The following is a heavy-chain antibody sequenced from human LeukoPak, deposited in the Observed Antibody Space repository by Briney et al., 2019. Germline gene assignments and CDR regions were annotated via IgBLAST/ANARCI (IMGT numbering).Heavy chain of an antibody. Sequence: PSETLSLTCAVYGGSFSGYYWSWIRQPPGNGLEWIGEINHSGSTNYNPSLKSRVTISVDTSKNQFSLKLSSVTAADTAVYYRARDGGSALDYWGQGTLVTVSS. CDR1: GGSFSGYY. D-gene: IGHD3-10*01. CDR2: INHSGST. J-gene: IGHJ4*02. V-gene: IGHV4-34*01. CDR3: ARDGGSALDY.